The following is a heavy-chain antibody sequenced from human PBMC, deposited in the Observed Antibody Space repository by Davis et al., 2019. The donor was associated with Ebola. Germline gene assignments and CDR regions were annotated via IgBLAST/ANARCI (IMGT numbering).Heavy chain of an antibody. Sequence: PGGSLRLSCAASGFTFSSYGMHWVCQAPGKGLEWVAVISYDGSNKYYADSVKGRFTISRDNSKNTLYLQMNSLRDEDTAVYYCARGGFLEWLPPYGYFDLWGRGTLVTVSS. CDR1: GFTFSSYG. CDR2: ISYDGSNK. J-gene: IGHJ2*01. V-gene: IGHV3-30*03. D-gene: IGHD3-3*01. CDR3: ARGGFLEWLPPYGYFDL.